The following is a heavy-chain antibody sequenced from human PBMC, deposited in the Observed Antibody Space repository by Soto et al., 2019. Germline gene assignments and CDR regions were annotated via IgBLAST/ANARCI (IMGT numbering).Heavy chain of an antibody. V-gene: IGHV3-64D*06. CDR1: GFTFSSYT. CDR3: VRCGFGRSWSQFDY. J-gene: IGHJ4*02. CDR2: ISSNGGRT. Sequence: GGSLRLSCSASGFTFSSYTFHWVRQAPGKGLEYVSTISSNGGRTYYADSVKGRFTISRDNSKNTVYLQMSSLRAEDTSVYYCVRCGFGRSWSQFDYWGQGTLVTVSS. D-gene: IGHD6-13*01.